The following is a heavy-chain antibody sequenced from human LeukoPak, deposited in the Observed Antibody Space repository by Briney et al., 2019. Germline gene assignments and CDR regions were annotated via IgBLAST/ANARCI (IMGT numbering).Heavy chain of an antibody. Sequence: GGSLRPSCSASGFAFSGFAMGWVRQAPGKGLEWVSSISGSGGNTYYADSVEGRFTVSRDNSKNTLYLQMNSLRAEDTAVYYCANQQYYDILTGYFYWGQGTLVTVSS. CDR1: GFAFSGFA. CDR2: ISGSGGNT. D-gene: IGHD3-9*01. J-gene: IGHJ4*02. V-gene: IGHV3-23*01. CDR3: ANQQYYDILTGYFY.